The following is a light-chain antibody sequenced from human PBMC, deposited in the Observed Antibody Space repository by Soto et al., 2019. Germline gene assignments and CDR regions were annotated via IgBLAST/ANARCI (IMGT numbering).Light chain of an antibody. V-gene: IGKV3-20*01. Sequence: EIVLTQSPGTLSLSPGERATLFCRASESVSDKYLAWYQQRSGQAPRLVIYGASSRASAVPDRFSGSGSGADFTLTISRLEPEDSAVYYCQQYGSSPLTFGGGTKVEIK. CDR3: QQYGSSPLT. CDR1: ESVSDKY. J-gene: IGKJ4*01. CDR2: GAS.